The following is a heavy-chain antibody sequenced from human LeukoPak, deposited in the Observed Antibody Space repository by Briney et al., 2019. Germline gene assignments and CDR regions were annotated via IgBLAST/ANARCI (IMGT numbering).Heavy chain of an antibody. Sequence: SETLSLTCTVSGGSISSYYWSWIRQPAGEGLEWIGRIYTRGSTNYNPSLKSRVTMSVDTSKNQFSLKLSSVTAADTAVYYCAREGGGDCYPYYGMDVWGQGTTVTVSS. CDR3: AREGGGDCYPYYGMDV. J-gene: IGHJ6*02. D-gene: IGHD2-21*02. CDR1: GGSISSYY. CDR2: IYTRGST. V-gene: IGHV4-4*07.